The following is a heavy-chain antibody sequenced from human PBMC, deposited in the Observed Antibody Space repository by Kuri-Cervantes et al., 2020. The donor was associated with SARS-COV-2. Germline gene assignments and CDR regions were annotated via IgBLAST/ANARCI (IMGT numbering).Heavy chain of an antibody. D-gene: IGHD1-26*01. CDR3: ARAVNVGGAFDI. Sequence: ASVKVSCKASGYTFTSYYMHWVRQAPGQGLEWMGWINPNSGGTNYAQKFQGRVTMTRDTSISTAYMELSRLRSDDTAVYYCARAVNVGGAFDIWGQGTMVTVSS. V-gene: IGHV1-2*02. CDR1: GYTFTSYY. J-gene: IGHJ3*02. CDR2: INPNSGGT.